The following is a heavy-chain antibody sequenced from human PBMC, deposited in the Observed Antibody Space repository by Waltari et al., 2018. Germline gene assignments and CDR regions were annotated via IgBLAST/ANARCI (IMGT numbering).Heavy chain of an antibody. J-gene: IGHJ4*02. V-gene: IGHV3-53*01. Sequence: VQLVESGVGLIQPVGSVRPSCPAPVFTVGSTFMLWVRQAPGTGLEWVSLIYRGGSTYYADAVKGRFTISRDYSEHTLYLQMNSLRGEDTAVYYCARDRHCSSSGCSGLWGQGTLVTVSS. D-gene: IGHD2-2*01. CDR3: ARDRHCSSSGCSGL. CDR2: IYRGGST. CDR1: VFTVGSTF.